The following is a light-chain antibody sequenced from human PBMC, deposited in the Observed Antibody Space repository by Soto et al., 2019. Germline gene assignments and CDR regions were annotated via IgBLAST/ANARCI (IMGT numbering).Light chain of an antibody. Sequence: DIQMTQSPSSVSASVGDRVTITCRASQGITNRLAWYQQKPGKAPKLLIYKASTLKSGVPSRFSGSGSGTEFTLTISSLQPDDFATYYCQHYNSYSEAFGQGTKVDIK. J-gene: IGKJ1*01. CDR2: KAS. CDR1: QGITNR. CDR3: QHYNSYSEA. V-gene: IGKV1-5*03.